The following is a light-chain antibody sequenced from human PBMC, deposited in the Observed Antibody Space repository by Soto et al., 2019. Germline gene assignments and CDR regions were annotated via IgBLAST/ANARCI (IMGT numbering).Light chain of an antibody. CDR1: QGIRID. CDR2: GAS. J-gene: IGKJ1*01. Sequence: DIQMTQSPPSLSAFVGDRFTITCRASQGIRIDLGWFQQKPGKAPKRLIYGASSLESGVPSRFSGSGSGTEFTLTISSLQPDDFATYYCQQTETFGQGTKVDIK. CDR3: QQTET. V-gene: IGKV1-17*01.